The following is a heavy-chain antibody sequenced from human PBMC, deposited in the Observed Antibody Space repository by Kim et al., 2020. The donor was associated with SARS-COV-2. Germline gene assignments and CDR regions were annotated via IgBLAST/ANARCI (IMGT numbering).Heavy chain of an antibody. J-gene: IGHJ4*02. Sequence: SETLSLTCTVSGGSISSSSYYWGWIRQPPGKGLEWIGSIYYSGSTYYNPSLKSRVTISVDTSKNQFSLKLSSVTAADTAVYYCARVWGDYKDYWGQGTLVTVSS. D-gene: IGHD4-17*01. V-gene: IGHV4-39*07. CDR3: ARVWGDYKDY. CDR2: IYYSGST. CDR1: GGSISSSSYY.